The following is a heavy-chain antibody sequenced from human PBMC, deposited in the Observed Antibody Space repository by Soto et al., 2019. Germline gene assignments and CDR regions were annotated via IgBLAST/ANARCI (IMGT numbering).Heavy chain of an antibody. CDR3: ARLHYQYGMDV. V-gene: IGHV3-33*03. J-gene: IGHJ6*02. CDR1: GFVFNTFG. Sequence: QVQLVESGGGVVQPGRSLRLSCAASGFVFNTFGMHWVRQAPGKGLEWVAVIWYDGSKKYYADSVQGRFTISRDNPRNTLFLQMSSLPAEDTAVYYCARLHYQYGMDVWGQGTTVTVSS. D-gene: IGHD4-17*01. CDR2: IWYDGSKK.